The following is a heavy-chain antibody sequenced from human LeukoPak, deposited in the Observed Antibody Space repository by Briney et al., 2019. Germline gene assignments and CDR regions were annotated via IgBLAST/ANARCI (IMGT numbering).Heavy chain of an antibody. CDR1: GFTSSTYW. D-gene: IGHD2-15*01. Sequence: PGGSLTLSRSASGFTSSTYWMAWVRPPPGKGLEWVASINQDGSDNNYMGSVKGRFTISGDNAKNSLYLQMSSLRAEDTSLYYCARDRGWSTFDMWGQGTMVTVS. J-gene: IGHJ3*02. CDR2: INQDGSDN. CDR3: ARDRGWSTFDM. V-gene: IGHV3-7*04.